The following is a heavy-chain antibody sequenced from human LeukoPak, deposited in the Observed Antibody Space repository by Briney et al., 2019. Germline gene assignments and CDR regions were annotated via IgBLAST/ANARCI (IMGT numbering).Heavy chain of an antibody. CDR1: GYTFTSYY. V-gene: IGHV1-2*02. J-gene: IGHJ4*02. CDR2: INPNSGGT. Sequence: ASVKVSCKASGYTFTSYYMHWVRQAPGQGLEWMGWINPNSGGTNYAQKFQGRVTMTRDTSISTAYMELSRLRSDDTAVYYCANSAVAGIYYFDYWGQGTLVTVSS. D-gene: IGHD6-19*01. CDR3: ANSAVAGIYYFDY.